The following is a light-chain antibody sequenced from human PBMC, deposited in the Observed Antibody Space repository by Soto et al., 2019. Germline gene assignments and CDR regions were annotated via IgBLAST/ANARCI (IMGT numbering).Light chain of an antibody. V-gene: IGKV3-15*01. J-gene: IGKJ1*01. CDR2: GAS. CDR3: QQYDNWPPWT. CDR1: QSVAGN. Sequence: EIVMTQSPATLSVSPGETATLSCRASQSVAGNLAWYQEKPGQAPRLLIYGASTRATGVPARFSGTGSATEFTLTISSLQSEDFAVYYCQQYDNWPPWTFGQGTKVDIK.